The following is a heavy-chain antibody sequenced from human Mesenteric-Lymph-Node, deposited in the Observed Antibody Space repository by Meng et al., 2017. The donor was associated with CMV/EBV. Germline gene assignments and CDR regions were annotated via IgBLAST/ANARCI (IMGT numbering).Heavy chain of an antibody. J-gene: IGHJ4*02. Sequence: CTVSGDSINNYYWSWVRQPPGKGLEWIGYVYYRGSTNYNPSLKSRVTISVDKSKNQFSLKLSSVTAADTAVFYCARGSYGSGRHFDYWGQGTLVTVSS. CDR1: GDSINNYY. CDR3: ARGSYGSGRHFDY. D-gene: IGHD3-10*01. V-gene: IGHV4-59*12. CDR2: VYYRGST.